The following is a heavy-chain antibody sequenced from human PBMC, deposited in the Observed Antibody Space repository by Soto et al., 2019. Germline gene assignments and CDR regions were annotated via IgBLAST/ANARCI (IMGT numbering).Heavy chain of an antibody. V-gene: IGHV3-11*01. J-gene: IGHJ6*02. CDR2: IDPSGTTI. CDR1: GLTFSDFY. CDR3: VRGHHGLEI. Sequence: QVQLVESGGGLVKPGGSLRLSCEASGLTFSDFYMSWVRQAPGKGLDWVSYIDPSGTTIVYAASVKGRITVSRDNAKNSLYLQMDSLRGEDTAVYYCVRGHHGLEIWGRGTTVTVSS.